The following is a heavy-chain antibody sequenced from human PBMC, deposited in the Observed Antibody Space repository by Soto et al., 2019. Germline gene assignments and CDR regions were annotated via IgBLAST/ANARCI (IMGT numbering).Heavy chain of an antibody. V-gene: IGHV1-69*04. CDR2: IIPILDIA. Sequence: ASVKVSCKASGGTFSNSNISWMRQAPGQGLEWVGRIIPILDIANYAQKFQGRVTITADKSTTTAHMELSSLRSDDTAVYYCVRDSPIGNSYSGYEAIDSWG. CDR1: GGTFSNSN. D-gene: IGHD5-12*01. CDR3: VRDSPIGNSYSGYEAIDS. J-gene: IGHJ5*01.